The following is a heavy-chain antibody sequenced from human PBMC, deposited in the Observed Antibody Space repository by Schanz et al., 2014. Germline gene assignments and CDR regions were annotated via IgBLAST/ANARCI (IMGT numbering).Heavy chain of an antibody. D-gene: IGHD6-13*01. CDR2: SNWNGGST. V-gene: IGHV3-20*04. CDR1: GFTFSSYG. Sequence: EVQLVETGGGVAQPGRSLRLSCEASGFTFSSYGMHRVRQAPGKGLEWVSGSNWNGGSTGYADSVKGRFTISRDNAKNSLYLQMNSLRAEDTALYYCTRDSGSSSWYPSDYWGQGTLVTVSS. J-gene: IGHJ4*02. CDR3: TRDSGSSSWYPSDY.